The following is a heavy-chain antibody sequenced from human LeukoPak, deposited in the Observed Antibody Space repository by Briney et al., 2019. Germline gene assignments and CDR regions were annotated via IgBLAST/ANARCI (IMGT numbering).Heavy chain of an antibody. Sequence: PSETLSLTCAVYGGSFSGYYRSWIRQPPGKGLEWIGEINHSGSTNYNPSLKSRVTISVDTSKNQFSLKLSSVTAADTAVYYCASTDTAVDYWGQGTLVTVSS. D-gene: IGHD5-18*01. J-gene: IGHJ4*02. V-gene: IGHV4-34*01. CDR2: INHSGST. CDR1: GGSFSGYY. CDR3: ASTDTAVDY.